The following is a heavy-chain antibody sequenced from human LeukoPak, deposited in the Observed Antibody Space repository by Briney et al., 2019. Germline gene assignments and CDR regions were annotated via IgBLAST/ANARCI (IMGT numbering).Heavy chain of an antibody. D-gene: IGHD3-16*01. CDR2: INNSGST. Sequence: PSETLSLTCTVSGGSISGYYWSWIRQPPGKGLEWIGEINNSGSTSYNPSLNSRVIMSVDRSKNQFSLRLTSVTAADTAVYYCARGRYGPRLGNWGQGTLVTVSS. CDR1: GGSISGYY. CDR3: ARGRYGPRLGN. V-gene: IGHV4-34*01. J-gene: IGHJ4*02.